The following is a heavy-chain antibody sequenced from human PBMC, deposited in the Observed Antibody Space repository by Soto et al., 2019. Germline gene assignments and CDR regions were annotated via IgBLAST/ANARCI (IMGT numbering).Heavy chain of an antibody. Sequence: ASVKVSCKASGGTFSSYAISWVRQAPGQGLEWMGGIIPIFGTANYAQKFQGRVTITADESTSTAYMELSSLRSEDTAVYYCASPYSGSPDVYGYWGQGTMATVSS. J-gene: IGHJ4*02. V-gene: IGHV1-69*13. CDR1: GGTFSSYA. CDR3: ASPYSGSPDVYGY. D-gene: IGHD1-26*01. CDR2: IIPIFGTA.